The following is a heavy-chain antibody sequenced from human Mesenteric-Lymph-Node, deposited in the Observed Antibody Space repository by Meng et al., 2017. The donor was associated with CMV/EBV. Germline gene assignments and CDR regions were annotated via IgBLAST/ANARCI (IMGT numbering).Heavy chain of an antibody. J-gene: IGHJ4*02. CDR1: GFTVSSDY. CDR3: ARLGRVVAADDY. Sequence: GGSLRLSCAASGFTVSSDYMSWVRQAPGKGLEWVSVIYTGGSTYYADSVKGRFTISRDNSKNSVYLQMSSLRVEDTAVYYCARLGRVVAADDYWGQGTLVTVSS. V-gene: IGHV3-53*01. CDR2: IYTGGST. D-gene: IGHD6-19*01.